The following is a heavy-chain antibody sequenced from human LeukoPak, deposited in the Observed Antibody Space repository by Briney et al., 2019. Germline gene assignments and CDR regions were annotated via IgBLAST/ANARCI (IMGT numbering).Heavy chain of an antibody. V-gene: IGHV3-7*01. Sequence: GGSLRLSCAASGFTFSTYWMSWVRQAPGKGLEWVANIKQDGSEKYYVDSVKGRFTISRDNAKNSLYLQMSSLGAEDTAVYYCATRGGYDSSGYSSPYYFDYWGQGTLVTVSS. J-gene: IGHJ4*02. CDR1: GFTFSTYW. D-gene: IGHD3-22*01. CDR3: ATRGGYDSSGYSSPYYFDY. CDR2: IKQDGSEK.